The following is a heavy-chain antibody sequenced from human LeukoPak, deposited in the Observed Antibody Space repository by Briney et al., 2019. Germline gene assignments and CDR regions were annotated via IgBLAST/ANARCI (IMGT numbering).Heavy chain of an antibody. V-gene: IGHV3-48*04. J-gene: IGHJ4*02. Sequence: GGSLRLSCAASGFTFSTYSMNWVRQAPGQGLEWVSYISGSSSTIYYADSVKGRFTVSRDNAKNSLYLQMNSLRAEDTAVYYCARESFTLFGVIITWGQGTLVTVSS. CDR2: ISGSSSTI. CDR3: ARESFTLFGVIIT. D-gene: IGHD3-3*01. CDR1: GFTFSTYS.